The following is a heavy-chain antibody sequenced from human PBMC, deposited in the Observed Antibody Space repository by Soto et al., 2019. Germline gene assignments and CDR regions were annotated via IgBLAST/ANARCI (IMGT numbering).Heavy chain of an antibody. CDR3: ARGRWDSSSSPYCDY. CDR1: GGTFRSYA. Sequence: QVQLVQSGAEVKKPGSSVKVSCKASGGTFRSYAISWVRQAPGQGLEWMGGIISIFGTANYPQKFQGRVTITADESTSTADMELRSLRSEDTGGYYCARGRWDSSSSPYCDYWGQGTLVTVSS. D-gene: IGHD6-6*01. V-gene: IGHV1-69*01. J-gene: IGHJ4*02. CDR2: IISIFGTA.